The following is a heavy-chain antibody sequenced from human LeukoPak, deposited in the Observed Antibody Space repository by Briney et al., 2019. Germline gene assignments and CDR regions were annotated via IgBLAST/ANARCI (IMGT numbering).Heavy chain of an antibody. D-gene: IGHD4-17*01. Sequence: GGSLRLSCAASGFTFSSYAMSWVRQAPGKGLEWVSAISDSGGSTYYADSVKGRFTISRDNSKNTLYLQMNSLRAEDTAVYYCAKDFLEDGDYAYYYYGMDVWGQGTTVTVSS. J-gene: IGHJ6*02. V-gene: IGHV3-23*01. CDR1: GFTFSSYA. CDR3: AKDFLEDGDYAYYYYGMDV. CDR2: ISDSGGST.